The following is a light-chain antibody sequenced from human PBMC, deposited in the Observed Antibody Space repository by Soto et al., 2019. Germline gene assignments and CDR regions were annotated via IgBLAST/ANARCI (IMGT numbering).Light chain of an antibody. CDR3: QQYIYWPWT. Sequence: EIVLTQSPGTLSLSPGDRAALSCKASQSVHNFLAWYQQKPGQAPRLLIYGASNRAAGIPARFSGSGSGTDFTLTISTLQSEDFAVYYCQQYIYWPWTFGQGTKVDIK. V-gene: IGKV3D-15*01. CDR2: GAS. CDR1: QSVHNF. J-gene: IGKJ1*01.